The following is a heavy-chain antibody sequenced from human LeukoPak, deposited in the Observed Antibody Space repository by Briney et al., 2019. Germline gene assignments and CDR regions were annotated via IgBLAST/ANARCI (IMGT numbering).Heavy chain of an antibody. CDR2: INPSGGST. CDR3: ASPLVGATRGLGY. Sequence: GASVKVSCKASGYTFTSYYMHWVRQAPGQGLEWMGIINPSGGSTSYAQKFQGRVTMTRDMSTSTVYMELSSLRSEDTAVYYCASPLVGATRGLGYWGQGTLVTVSS. J-gene: IGHJ4*02. D-gene: IGHD1-26*01. CDR1: GYTFTSYY. V-gene: IGHV1-46*01.